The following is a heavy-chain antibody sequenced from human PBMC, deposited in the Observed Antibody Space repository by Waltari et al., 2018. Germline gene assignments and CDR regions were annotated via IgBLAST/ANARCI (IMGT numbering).Heavy chain of an antibody. J-gene: IGHJ4*02. CDR3: ASDPTIVGVGWH. CDR1: GFTFSSYS. CDR2: ISSSSSYI. D-gene: IGHD2-15*01. Sequence: EVQLVESGGGLVKPGGSLRLSCAASGFTFSSYSMNWVRQAPGKGLEWVSSISSSSSYIYYADSVKGRFTISRDNAKNSLYLQMNSLRAEDTAVYYCASDPTIVGVGWHWGQGTLVTVSS. V-gene: IGHV3-21*01.